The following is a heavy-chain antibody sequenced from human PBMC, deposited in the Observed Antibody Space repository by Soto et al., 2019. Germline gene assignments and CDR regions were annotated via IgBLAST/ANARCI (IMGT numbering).Heavy chain of an antibody. D-gene: IGHD3-3*01. V-gene: IGHV3-53*01. CDR2: VYSGGNT. CDR1: GFNVSNYY. Sequence: EVQLVESGGGLIHPGGSLRLSCAASGFNVSNYYMTWVRQAPGKGLEWVSVVYSGGNTHCADSVKGRFTISRDNSKNTLHLQMSSLGAEDTAVYYCARSDFWGYMPAMDVWGQGTTVTVSS. CDR3: ARSDFWGYMPAMDV. J-gene: IGHJ6*02.